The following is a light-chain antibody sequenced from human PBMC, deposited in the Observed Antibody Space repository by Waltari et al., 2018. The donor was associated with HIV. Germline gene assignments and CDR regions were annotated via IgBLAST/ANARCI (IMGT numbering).Light chain of an antibody. J-gene: IGLJ3*02. CDR1: SSDIGDYNY. V-gene: IGLV2-11*01. Sequence: QSALTQPRSVSGSPGQSVTISCTGTSSDIGDYNYVSWYQQHPGKAPKLMLYDVTKRPSGVPDRFSGSKSGNTASLTISGLQAEDEAAYYCCSFAGSYTWVCGGGTKLTVL. CDR2: DVT. CDR3: CSFAGSYTWV.